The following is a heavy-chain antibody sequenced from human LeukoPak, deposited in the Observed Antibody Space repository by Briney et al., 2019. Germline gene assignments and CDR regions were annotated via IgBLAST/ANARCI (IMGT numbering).Heavy chain of an antibody. CDR1: GFTFSSYS. J-gene: IGHJ3*02. D-gene: IGHD1-7*01. CDR2: ISSSSSYI. Sequence: GGSLRLSCAASGFTFSSYSMNWVRQAPGKGLEWVSSISSSSSYIYYADSVKGRFTISRDNAKNSLYLQMNSLRAEDTAVYYCARIGTSDAFDIWGQGTMVTVSS. CDR3: ARIGTSDAFDI. V-gene: IGHV3-21*01.